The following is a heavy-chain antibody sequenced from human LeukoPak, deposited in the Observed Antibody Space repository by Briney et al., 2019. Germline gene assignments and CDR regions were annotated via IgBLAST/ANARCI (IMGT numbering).Heavy chain of an antibody. Sequence: PGGSLRLSCSASGFIFSSSAMHWVRQAPGKGLEYVSAISDDGASTYYTDSLKGRFTISRDNSKNTLYLQMSSLRPEDTAVYYCVLCGGNNCRPGGDYWGQGTLVTVSS. V-gene: IGHV3-64D*09. J-gene: IGHJ4*02. CDR1: GFIFSSSA. CDR3: VLCGGNNCRPGGDY. D-gene: IGHD4-23*01. CDR2: ISDDGAST.